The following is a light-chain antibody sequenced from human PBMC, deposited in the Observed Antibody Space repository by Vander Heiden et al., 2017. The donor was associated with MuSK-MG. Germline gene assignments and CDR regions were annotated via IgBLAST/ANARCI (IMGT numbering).Light chain of an antibody. Sequence: SALPQPASVSGAPGPSITISFTGTSSDVGGYNNVSWYHQHPGKAPKLLIFDVSNRRSGVANPCSCSKSGDTASPTTSGLQDEEEADDYCCAYTNSSTDPYVFGTGTKVTVL. V-gene: IGLV2-14*01. CDR2: DVS. CDR3: CAYTNSSTDPYV. J-gene: IGLJ1*01. CDR1: SSDVGGYNN.